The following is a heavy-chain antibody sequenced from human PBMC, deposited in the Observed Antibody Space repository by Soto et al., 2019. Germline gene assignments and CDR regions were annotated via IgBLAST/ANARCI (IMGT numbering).Heavy chain of an antibody. CDR2: ISDYGRV. J-gene: IGHJ4*02. CDR3: ARGGVEPFDY. V-gene: IGHV3-74*02. D-gene: IGHD3-16*01. Sequence: EVHLLESGGDLVQPGGSLRLSCAASGFTFRNYWMHWVRQAPGKGLVWVSRISDYGRVNYADSVRGRFTISRDDAESKLHLQMKNLRAEDTAVYYCARGGVEPFDYWGQGVLVTVSS. CDR1: GFTFRNYW.